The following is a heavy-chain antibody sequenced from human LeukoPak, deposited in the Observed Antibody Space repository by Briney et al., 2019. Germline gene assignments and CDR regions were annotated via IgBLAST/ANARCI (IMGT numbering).Heavy chain of an antibody. D-gene: IGHD3-3*01. CDR3: TRSLGVVIHGGMDV. J-gene: IGHJ6*02. V-gene: IGHV4-59*01. CDR2: IYYTGST. CDR1: GGSISSYH. Sequence: SSETLSLTCTVSGGSISSYHWSWIRQPPGKGLEWIGHIYYTGSTNYNPSLKSRVTISLDTSKNQFSLKLSSVTAADTAVCYCTRSLGVVIHGGMDVWGQGTTVTVSS.